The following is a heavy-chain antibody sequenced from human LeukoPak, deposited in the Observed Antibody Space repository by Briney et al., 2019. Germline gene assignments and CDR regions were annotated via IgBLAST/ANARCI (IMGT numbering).Heavy chain of an antibody. D-gene: IGHD3-10*01. CDR2: IYYSGST. Sequence: PSETLSLTCTVSGGSISSYYWSWIRQPPGKGLEWIGYIYYSGSTNYNPSLKSRVTISVDTSKNQFSLELSSVTAADTAVYYCARVNMVRGAYYYYYYGMDVWGQGTTVTVSS. CDR3: ARVNMVRGAYYYYYYGMDV. J-gene: IGHJ6*02. V-gene: IGHV4-59*01. CDR1: GGSISSYY.